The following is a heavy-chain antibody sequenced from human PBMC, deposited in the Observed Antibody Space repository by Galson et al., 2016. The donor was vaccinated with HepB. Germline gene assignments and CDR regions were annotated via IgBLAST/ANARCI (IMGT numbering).Heavy chain of an antibody. CDR1: GFTFSSYG. D-gene: IGHD6-13*01. CDR3: ARGAEQQGRSPHSLSYYMTV. J-gene: IGHJ6*03. CDR2: IWYDEINK. V-gene: IGHV3-33*01. Sequence: SLRLSCAASGFTFSSYGMHWVRQAPGKGLEWVAVIWYDEINKYYADSVKGRFTISRDNSKNTLYLQMNSLRAEDTAVYYCARGAEQQGRSPHSLSYYMTVWGKGTTVTVSS.